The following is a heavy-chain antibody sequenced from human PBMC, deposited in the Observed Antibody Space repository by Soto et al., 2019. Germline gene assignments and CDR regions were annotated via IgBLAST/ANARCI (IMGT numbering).Heavy chain of an antibody. CDR3: AKATATSGGAFEI. J-gene: IGHJ3*02. CDR2: ILVGGST. D-gene: IGHD1-1*01. V-gene: IGHV3-23*01. Sequence: PGGSLRLSCAVSGFICSSYDMSWVRQAPGKGLEWVSTILVGGSTHYEHSVKGRFTISRDTSKNTVYLQMNSLTAGDTAFYYCAKATATSGGAFEIYGQGTMVTVSS. CDR1: GFICSSYD.